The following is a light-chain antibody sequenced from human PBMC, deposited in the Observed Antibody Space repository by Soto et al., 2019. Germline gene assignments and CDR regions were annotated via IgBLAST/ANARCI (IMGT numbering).Light chain of an antibody. V-gene: IGLV2-18*02. CDR1: GSDVGSYNR. J-gene: IGLJ1*01. Sequence: QSVLTLPPCVSGYPGQSVTISCTGTGSDVGSYNRVSWYQQPPGTAPKLMIYEVSNRPSGVPDRFSGSKSGNTASLTISGLQAEDEADYYCSSYTSSSTLFVFGTGTKVTVL. CDR2: EVS. CDR3: SSYTSSSTLFV.